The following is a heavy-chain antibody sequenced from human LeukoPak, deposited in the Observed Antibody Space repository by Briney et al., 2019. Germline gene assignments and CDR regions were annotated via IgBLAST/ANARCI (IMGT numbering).Heavy chain of an antibody. J-gene: IGHJ6*02. CDR1: GGTFSSYA. CDR2: IIPIFGIA. Sequence: SVKVSCKASGGTFSSYAISWVRQAPGQGLEWMGRIIPIFGIANYAQKFQGRVMITADKSTSTAYMELSSLRSEDTAVYYCAREWKMATIPAGGYYYGMDVWGQGTTVTVSS. CDR3: AREWKMATIPAGGYYYGMDV. D-gene: IGHD5-24*01. V-gene: IGHV1-69*04.